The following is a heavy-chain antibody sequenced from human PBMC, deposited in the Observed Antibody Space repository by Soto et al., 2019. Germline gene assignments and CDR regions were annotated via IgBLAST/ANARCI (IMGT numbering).Heavy chain of an antibody. V-gene: IGHV3-48*02. D-gene: IGHD6-13*01. CDR2: ISSSSSTI. CDR3: ASVLAAAAYYYYYSMDV. Sequence: GGSLRLSCAASGFTFSSYSMNWVRQAQGKGLEWVSYISSSSSTIYYADSVKGRFTISRDNAKNSLYLQMNSLRDEDTAVYYCASVLAAAAYYYYYSMDVWGQGTTVTVSS. J-gene: IGHJ6*02. CDR1: GFTFSSYS.